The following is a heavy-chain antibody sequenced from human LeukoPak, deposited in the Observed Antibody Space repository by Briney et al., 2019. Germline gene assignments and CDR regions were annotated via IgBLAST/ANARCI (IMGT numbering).Heavy chain of an antibody. CDR2: IYTSGST. CDR1: GGSISSGSYY. Sequence: SETLSLTCTVSGGSISSGSYYWSWIRQPAGKGLEWIGRIYTSGSTNYNPSLKSRVTISVDTSKNQFSLKLSSVTAAVTAVYYCARGPGGSSSSDFDYWGQGTLVTVSS. CDR3: ARGPGGSSSSDFDY. D-gene: IGHD6-6*01. J-gene: IGHJ4*02. V-gene: IGHV4-61*02.